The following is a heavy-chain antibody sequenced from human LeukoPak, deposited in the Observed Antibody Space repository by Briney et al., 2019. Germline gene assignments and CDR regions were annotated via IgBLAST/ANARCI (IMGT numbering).Heavy chain of an antibody. CDR2: IYYGGST. CDR1: GGSISSSSYY. J-gene: IGHJ6*03. D-gene: IGHD3-10*01. Sequence: SETLSLTCTVSGGSISSSSYYWGWIRQPPGNGLEWIGSIYYGGSTYYNPSLKSRVTISVDTSKNQFSLKLSSVTAADTAVYYCARGLWGDTYYYYYYYMDVWGKGTTVTVSS. CDR3: ARGLWGDTYYYYYYYMDV. V-gene: IGHV4-39*07.